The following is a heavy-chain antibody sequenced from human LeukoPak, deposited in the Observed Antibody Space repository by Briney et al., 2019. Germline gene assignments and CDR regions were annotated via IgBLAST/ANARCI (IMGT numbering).Heavy chain of an antibody. J-gene: IGHJ4*02. CDR2: VADFGSV. Sequence: SETLSLTCAVYGGSFTNYFWSWVRQSPGKGLEWIGEVADFGSVNYNPSLQSGVTISLDTSKNHFSLKVSSMTSADTAVYYFARSRVTVIVVSTFDSWGQGTLVTVSS. D-gene: IGHD3-22*01. V-gene: IGHV4-34*01. CDR1: GGSFTNYF. CDR3: ARSRVTVIVVSTFDS.